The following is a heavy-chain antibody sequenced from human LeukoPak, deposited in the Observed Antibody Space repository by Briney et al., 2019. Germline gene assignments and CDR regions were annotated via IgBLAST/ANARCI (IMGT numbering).Heavy chain of an antibody. CDR3: ARGRSTNFLDV. D-gene: IGHD2-2*01. Sequence: GGSLRLSCAASGITFSSYGMHWVRQAPGKGLEWVAVISYDGSNKYYADSVKGRFTISRDNSKNTLYLQMNSLRAEDTAVYYCARGRSTNFLDVWGQGTTVTVSS. J-gene: IGHJ6*02. CDR2: ISYDGSNK. V-gene: IGHV3-30*03. CDR1: GITFSSYG.